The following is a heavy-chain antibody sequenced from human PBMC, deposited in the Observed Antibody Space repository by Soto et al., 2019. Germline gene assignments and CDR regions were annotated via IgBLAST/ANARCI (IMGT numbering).Heavy chain of an antibody. V-gene: IGHV3-11*06. CDR1: GFTFSDYY. Sequence: PGGSLRLSCAASGFTFSDYYMSWIRQAPGKGLEWVSYISSSSSYTNYADSVKGRFTISRDNAKNSLYLQMNSLRAEDTAVYYCARWDYYDFWPFDYWGQGTLVTVSS. CDR3: ARWDYYDFWPFDY. CDR2: ISSSSSYT. D-gene: IGHD3-3*01. J-gene: IGHJ4*02.